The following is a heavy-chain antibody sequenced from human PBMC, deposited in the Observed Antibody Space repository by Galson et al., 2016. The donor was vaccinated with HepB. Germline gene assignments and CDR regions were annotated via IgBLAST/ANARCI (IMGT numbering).Heavy chain of an antibody. J-gene: IGHJ4*02. CDR1: GDSISSDNW. CDR3: ARAGIEVAGTFDY. V-gene: IGHV4-4*02. Sequence: SETLSLTCAVSGDSISSDNWWTWVRQPPGKGLEWIGEIYHIASTNYDPSLRSRVTISLDKSKNQFHLRVTSVAAADTAVYYCARAGIEVAGTFDYWGQGTLVTVSS. D-gene: IGHD6-19*01. CDR2: IYHIAST.